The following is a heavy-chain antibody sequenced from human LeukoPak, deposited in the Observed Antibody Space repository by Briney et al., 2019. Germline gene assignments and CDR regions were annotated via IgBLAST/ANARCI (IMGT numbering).Heavy chain of an antibody. J-gene: IGHJ3*02. Sequence: PSETLSLTCTVSGGSISSGGYFWRWTRQHPGKGLEWIGYIYYSGSTYYNPSLKSRVTISVDTSKNQFSLKLSSVTAADTAVYYCARANYLRYFDWYVNRLSLSPDAFDIWGQGTMVTVSS. V-gene: IGHV4-31*03. D-gene: IGHD3-9*01. CDR3: ARANYLRYFDWYVNRLSLSPDAFDI. CDR1: GGSISSGGYF. CDR2: IYYSGST.